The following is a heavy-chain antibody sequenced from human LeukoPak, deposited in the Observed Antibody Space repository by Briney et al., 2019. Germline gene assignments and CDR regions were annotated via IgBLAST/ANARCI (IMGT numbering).Heavy chain of an antibody. CDR1: GFTVSSNY. J-gene: IGHJ4*02. Sequence: GGSLRLSCAASGFTVSSNYMSWVRQAPGKGLEWVSVIYSGGSTYYADSVKGRFTISRDNSKNTLYLQMNSLRAEDTAVYYCACSIAAAGMGGYYFDYWGQGTLVTVSS. CDR2: IYSGGST. CDR3: ACSIAAAGMGGYYFDY. D-gene: IGHD6-13*01. V-gene: IGHV3-53*01.